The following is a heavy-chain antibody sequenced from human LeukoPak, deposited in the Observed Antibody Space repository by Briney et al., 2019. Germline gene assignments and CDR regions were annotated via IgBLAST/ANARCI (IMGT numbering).Heavy chain of an antibody. CDR3: ARVAAAGREFFDY. CDR1: GFTVSSNY. Sequence: PGGSLRLSCAAPGFTVSSNYMSWVRQAPGKGLEWVSVIYSGGSTYYADSVKGRFTISRHNSKNTLYLQMNSLRAEDTAVYYCARVAAAGREFFDYWGQGTLVTVSS. J-gene: IGHJ4*02. CDR2: IYSGGST. V-gene: IGHV3-53*04. D-gene: IGHD6-13*01.